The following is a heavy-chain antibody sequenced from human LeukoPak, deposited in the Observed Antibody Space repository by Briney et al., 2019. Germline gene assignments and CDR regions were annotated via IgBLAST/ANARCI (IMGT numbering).Heavy chain of an antibody. CDR2: IIPSGHTT. CDR1: GFTFDDYG. J-gene: IGHJ4*02. CDR3: AKDRASCSGGSCYSSFDY. D-gene: IGHD2-15*01. V-gene: IGHV3-23*01. Sequence: PGGSLRLSCAASGFTFDDYGMTWVRQAPGKGLEWVSGIIPSGHTTYYADSVRGRFTISRDNSRNTVYLQMNSLRAEDTAVYYCAKDRASCSGGSCYSSFDYWGQGTLVTVSS.